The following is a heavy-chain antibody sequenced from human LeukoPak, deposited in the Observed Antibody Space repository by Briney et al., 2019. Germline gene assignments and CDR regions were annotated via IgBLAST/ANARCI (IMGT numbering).Heavy chain of an antibody. CDR3: ARGTSAGGPISPFDF. Sequence: GGSLRLSCEGSAFIFSGHWMNWVRQTPGKGLEWVASIKEDGSERQYVDSVKGRFSIPRDNTKGSLFLQLNSLRAEDTAVYYCARGTSAGGPISPFDFWGQGTVVTVSS. D-gene: IGHD6-13*01. CDR1: AFIFSGHW. J-gene: IGHJ4*02. CDR2: IKEDGSER. V-gene: IGHV3-7*03.